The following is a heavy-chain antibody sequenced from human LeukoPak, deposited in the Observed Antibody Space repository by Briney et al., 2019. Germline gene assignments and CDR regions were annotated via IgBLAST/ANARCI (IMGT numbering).Heavy chain of an antibody. CDR3: ARGTITISGGLI. CDR1: GGTFSSYA. D-gene: IGHD3-3*01. Sequence: AASVKVSCKASGGTFSSYAISWVRQAPGQGLEWMGGIIPIFATAKYAQKFQGRVTITTDESTSTAYMELSSLRSEDTAVYYCARGTITISGGLIWGQGTMVTVSS. J-gene: IGHJ3*02. CDR2: IIPIFATA. V-gene: IGHV1-69*05.